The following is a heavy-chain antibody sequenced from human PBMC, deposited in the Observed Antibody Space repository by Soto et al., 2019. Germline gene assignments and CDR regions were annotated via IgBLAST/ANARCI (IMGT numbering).Heavy chain of an antibody. Sequence: GESLKISCKASGYSFTTYWIGWVRQMPGKGLEWMAIIHPGNSDTKYSPSFQGQVTISADKSISTAYLHWSSLTASDTAMYYCARHNNWAFDYWGQGILVTVSS. CDR2: IHPGNSDT. CDR1: GYSFTTYW. D-gene: IGHD1-1*01. CDR3: ARHNNWAFDY. J-gene: IGHJ4*02. V-gene: IGHV5-51*01.